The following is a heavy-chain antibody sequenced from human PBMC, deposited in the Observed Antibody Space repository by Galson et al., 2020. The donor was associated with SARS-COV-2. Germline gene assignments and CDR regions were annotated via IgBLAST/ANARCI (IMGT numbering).Heavy chain of an antibody. CDR2: IDWDDAR. D-gene: IGHD6-19*01. J-gene: IGHJ4*02. V-gene: IGHV2-70*11. CDR1: GFSLSPSGMC. Sequence: ESGPTLMKPTQTLTLTCTFSGFSLSPSGMCVKWIRQPPGKPLDWPARIDWDDARYYSTSLKTRLTISKDTSKNQVVITMTNMDPVDTATYYCARIDSSGCRGNYWGQGTRVTVSS. CDR3: ARIDSSGCRGNY.